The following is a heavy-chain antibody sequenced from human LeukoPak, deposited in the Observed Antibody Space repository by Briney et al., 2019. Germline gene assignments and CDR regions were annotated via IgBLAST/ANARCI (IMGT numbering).Heavy chain of an antibody. CDR3: ARDAWTGYCSGGSCYSARIYYYYYGMDV. CDR1: GFTFSSYE. V-gene: IGHV3-48*03. J-gene: IGHJ6*02. CDR2: ISSSGSTI. Sequence: PGGSLRLSCAASGFTFSSYEMNWVRQAPGKGLEWVSYISSSGSTIYYADSVKGQFTISRDNAKNSLYLQMNSLRAEDTAVYYCARDAWTGYCSGGSCYSARIYYYYYGMDVWGQGTTVTVSS. D-gene: IGHD2-15*01.